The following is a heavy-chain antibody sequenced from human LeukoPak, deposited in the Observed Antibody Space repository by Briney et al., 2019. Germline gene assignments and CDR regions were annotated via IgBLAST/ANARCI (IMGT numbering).Heavy chain of an antibody. Sequence: PSETLSLTCTVSGASISSYYWSWIRQPPGKGLEWIGYLSNSGSTNYNPSLKSRVTISVDTSKKQFSLKLISVTAADTAVYYCARAVPFDYWGRGTLVTVSS. CDR3: ARAVPFDY. J-gene: IGHJ4*02. CDR2: LSNSGST. CDR1: GASISSYY. V-gene: IGHV4-59*01.